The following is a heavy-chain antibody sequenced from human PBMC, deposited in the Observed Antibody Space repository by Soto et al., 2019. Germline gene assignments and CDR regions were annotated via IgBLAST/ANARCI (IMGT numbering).Heavy chain of an antibody. CDR2: IYYSGST. J-gene: IGHJ4*02. D-gene: IGHD3-9*01. CDR3: ARVFDSGSPGYYVVDY. V-gene: IGHV4-59*01. Sequence: PSETLSLTCTVSGGSISSYYWSWIRQPPGKGLEWIGYIYYSGSTNYNPSLKSRVTISVDTSKNQFSLKLSSVTAADTAVYYCARVFDSGSPGYYVVDYWGQGTLVTVSS. CDR1: GGSISSYY.